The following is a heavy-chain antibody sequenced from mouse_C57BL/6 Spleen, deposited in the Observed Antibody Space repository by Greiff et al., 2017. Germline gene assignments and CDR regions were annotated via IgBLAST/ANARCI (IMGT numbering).Heavy chain of an antibody. D-gene: IGHD2-5*01. CDR1: GYSITSGYY. J-gene: IGHJ3*01. CDR2: ISYDGSN. Sequence: VQLQQSGPGLVKPSQSLSLTCSVTGYSITSGYYWNWIRQFPGNKLEWMGYISYDGSNNYNPALKNRISITRDTSKNQFFLKLNSVTTEDTATYYCARDGYSNYVSWFAYWGQGTLVTVSA. V-gene: IGHV3-6*01. CDR3: ARDGYSNYVSWFAY.